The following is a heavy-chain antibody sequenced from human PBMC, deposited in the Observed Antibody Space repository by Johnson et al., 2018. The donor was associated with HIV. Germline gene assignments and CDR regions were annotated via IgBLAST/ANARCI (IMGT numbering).Heavy chain of an antibody. V-gene: IGHV3-13*01. CDR3: ARESGGQYDAFDI. D-gene: IGHD3-16*01. Sequence: EVQLVESGGGLVQPGGSLRLSCAASGFTFSNYDMHWVRQATGKVLDWVSAIGTAGDTYYPGSVKGRFTISRENAKNSLYLQMNSLRAGDTAVYYCARESGGQYDAFDIWGQGTMVTVSS. J-gene: IGHJ3*02. CDR2: IGTAGDT. CDR1: GFTFSNYD.